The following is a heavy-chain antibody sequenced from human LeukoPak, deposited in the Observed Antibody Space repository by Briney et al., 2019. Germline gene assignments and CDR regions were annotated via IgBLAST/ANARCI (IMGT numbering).Heavy chain of an antibody. CDR2: ICGDGGST. J-gene: IGHJ4*02. CDR3: ASSVSYYGSGRPNDY. D-gene: IGHD3-10*01. Sequence: GGSLRLSCAASVFTFDDYAMHWVRQAPGKGLEGVSLICGDGGSTYYADYVKGRFTISRDNSKNSLYMQMNSLRTEDTALYYCASSVSYYGSGRPNDYWGQGTLVTVSS. V-gene: IGHV3-43*02. CDR1: VFTFDDYA.